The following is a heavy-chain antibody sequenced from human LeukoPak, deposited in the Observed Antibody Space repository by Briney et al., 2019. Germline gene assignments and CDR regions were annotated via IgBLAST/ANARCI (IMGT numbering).Heavy chain of an antibody. V-gene: IGHV4-34*01. J-gene: IGHJ4*02. CDR3: ARGKPARGSGRSSFDY. D-gene: IGHD3-10*01. Sequence: SETLSLTCAVNGGSFSGYYWSLIRQPPASVLALIGEIDHSGSTNYNPSLKSRVTISVDTSKNQFSLKLSSVTAADTAVYYCARGKPARGSGRSSFDYWGQGTLVTVSS. CDR2: IDHSGST. CDR1: GGSFSGYY.